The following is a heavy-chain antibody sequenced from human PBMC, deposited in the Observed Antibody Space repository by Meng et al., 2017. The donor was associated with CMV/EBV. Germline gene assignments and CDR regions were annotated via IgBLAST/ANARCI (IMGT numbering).Heavy chain of an antibody. V-gene: IGHV4-59*01. CDR2: IYYSGST. CDR3: ARERVLYYDILTGWLGYYGMDV. CDR1: GGYISSYY. Sequence: GSLRLSCTVSGGYISSYYWSWIRQPPGKGLEWIGYIYYSGSTNYNPSLKSRVTISVDTSKNQFSLKLSSVTAADTAVYYCARERVLYYDILTGWLGYYGMDVWGQGTTVTVSS. D-gene: IGHD3-9*01. J-gene: IGHJ6*02.